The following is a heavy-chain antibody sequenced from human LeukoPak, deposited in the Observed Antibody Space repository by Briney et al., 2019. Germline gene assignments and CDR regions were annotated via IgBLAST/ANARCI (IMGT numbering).Heavy chain of an antibody. CDR1: GYSISSGYY. Sequence: SETLSLTCTVSGYSISSGYYWGWIRQPPGKGLEWIGSIYHSGSTYYNPSLKSRVTISVDTSKNHFSLKLSSVTAADTAVYYCAREGEVTVFDYWGQGTLVTVSS. J-gene: IGHJ4*02. D-gene: IGHD2-21*02. V-gene: IGHV4-38-2*02. CDR3: AREGEVTVFDY. CDR2: IYHSGST.